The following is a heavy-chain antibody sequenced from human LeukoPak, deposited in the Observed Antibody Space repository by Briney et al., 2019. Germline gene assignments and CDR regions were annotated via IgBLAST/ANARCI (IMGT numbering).Heavy chain of an antibody. D-gene: IGHD6-6*01. Sequence: GGSLRLSCAASGFTFSIYSMNWVRQAPGKGLEWVSSISSSNSYIYYADSVKGRFTISRDNAKNSLYLQMNSLRAEDTAVYYCARDWGVSARPGYMDVWGKGTTVTVSS. CDR2: ISSSNSYI. CDR3: ARDWGVSARPGYMDV. CDR1: GFTFSIYS. V-gene: IGHV3-21*04. J-gene: IGHJ6*03.